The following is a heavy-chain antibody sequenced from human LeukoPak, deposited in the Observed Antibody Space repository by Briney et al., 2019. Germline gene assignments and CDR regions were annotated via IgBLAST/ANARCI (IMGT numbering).Heavy chain of an antibody. CDR2: IRSKANSYAT. Sequence: GGSLRLSCAASGFTFSGSAMHWVRQASGKGLEWVGRIRSKANSYATAYAASVKGRFTISRDDSKNTAYLQMNSLKTEDTAVYYCTRQVDSGSYDYYGMDVWGQGATVTVSS. CDR3: TRQVDSGSYDYYGMDV. D-gene: IGHD1-26*01. V-gene: IGHV3-73*01. J-gene: IGHJ6*02. CDR1: GFTFSGSA.